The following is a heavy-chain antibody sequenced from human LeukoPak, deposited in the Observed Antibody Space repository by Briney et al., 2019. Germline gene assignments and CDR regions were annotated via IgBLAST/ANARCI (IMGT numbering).Heavy chain of an antibody. Sequence: SETLSLACSVSGDSVSSSSYYWGWIRQPPGKGLEDIGCIYHSGSTFYNPSFESRVTISVDTSENHFSLKLSSVTAADTAVYYCARLKRYYIDFWGQGTLDTVSS. CDR1: GDSVSSSSYY. J-gene: IGHJ4*02. CDR3: ARLKRYYIDF. V-gene: IGHV4-39*02. CDR2: IYHSGST.